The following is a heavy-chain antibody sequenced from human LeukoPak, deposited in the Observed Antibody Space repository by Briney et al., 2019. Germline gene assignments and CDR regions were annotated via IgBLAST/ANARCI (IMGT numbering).Heavy chain of an antibody. J-gene: IGHJ3*02. CDR1: GFTFSSYE. CDR2: ISSSGSTI. V-gene: IGHV3-48*03. D-gene: IGHD3-10*01. Sequence: PGGSLRLSCAASGFTFSSYEMNWVRQAPGKGLEWVSYISSSGSTIYYADSVKGRFTISRDNAKNSLYLQMNSLRAEDTAVYYCAKDVWTYYYGSGRLDAFDIWGQGTMVTVSS. CDR3: AKDVWTYYYGSGRLDAFDI.